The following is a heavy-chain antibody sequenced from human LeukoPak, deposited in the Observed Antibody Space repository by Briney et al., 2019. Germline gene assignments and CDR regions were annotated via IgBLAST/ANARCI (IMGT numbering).Heavy chain of an antibody. Sequence: SETLSLTCTVFGGSISSGGYYWSWIRQHPGKGLEWIGYIYYSGSTYYNPSLKSRVTISVDTSKNQFSLKLSSVTAAGPAVYYCARAPAGSPAFDIWGQGTMVAVSS. V-gene: IGHV4-31*03. CDR2: IYYSGST. CDR1: GGSISSGGYY. J-gene: IGHJ3*02. D-gene: IGHD3-10*01. CDR3: ARAPAGSPAFDI.